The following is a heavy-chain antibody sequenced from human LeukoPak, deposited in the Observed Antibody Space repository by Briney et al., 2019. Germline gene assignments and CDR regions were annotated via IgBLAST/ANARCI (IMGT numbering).Heavy chain of an antibody. J-gene: IGHJ4*02. CDR1: GYTFTSYD. CDR2: MNPNSGNT. V-gene: IGHV1-8*01. D-gene: IGHD2-2*01. CDR3: ARDGDIVVVPAASRPHY. Sequence: ASVKVSCKASGYTFTSYDVNWVRQATGQGLEWMGWMNPNSGNTGYAQKLQGRVTMTTDTSTSTAYMELRSLRSDDTAVYYCARDGDIVVVPAASRPHYWGQGTLVTVSS.